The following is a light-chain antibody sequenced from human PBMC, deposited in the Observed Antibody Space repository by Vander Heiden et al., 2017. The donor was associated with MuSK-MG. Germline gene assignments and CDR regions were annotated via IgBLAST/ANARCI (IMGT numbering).Light chain of an antibody. CDR1: QSISSNS. Sequence: EIVLTQSPGTLSLSPGERATLSCGASQSISSNSLAWYQQKPGQAPRLLIYGASTRATGIPDRFSGSGSATDFTLTINRLEPEDVAVYYCQQDDNSPITFGGGTKVEIK. CDR2: GAS. CDR3: QQDDNSPIT. V-gene: IGKV3-20*01. J-gene: IGKJ4*01.